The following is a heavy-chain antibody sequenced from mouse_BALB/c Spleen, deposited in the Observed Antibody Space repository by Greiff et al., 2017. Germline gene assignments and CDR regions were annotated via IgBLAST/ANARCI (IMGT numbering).Heavy chain of an antibody. V-gene: IGHV1S29*02. CDR1: GYTFTDYN. Sequence: VQLQQSGPELVKPGASVKISCKASGYTFTDYNMHWVKQSHGKSLEWIGYIYPYNGGTGYNQKFKSKATLTVDNSSSTAYMELRSLTSEDSAVYYCARHGNYEDYAMDYWGQGTSVTVSS. J-gene: IGHJ4*01. D-gene: IGHD2-1*01. CDR3: ARHGNYEDYAMDY. CDR2: IYPYNGGT.